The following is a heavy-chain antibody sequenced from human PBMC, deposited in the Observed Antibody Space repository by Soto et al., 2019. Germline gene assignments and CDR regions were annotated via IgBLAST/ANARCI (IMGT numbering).Heavy chain of an antibody. J-gene: IGHJ4*02. Sequence: GGSLRLSCAASGFAFSAYTMSWVRQVPGKGLQWASGLFGSGGGIQYADSVRGRFTVSRDNSKNTLYLQMDSLRAEDTAVYYCAKDSPNNGLLGSSWSKNFDYWGQGTLVTVSS. D-gene: IGHD6-13*01. CDR3: AKDSPNNGLLGSSWSKNFDY. CDR2: LFGSGGGI. CDR1: GFAFSAYT. V-gene: IGHV3-23*01.